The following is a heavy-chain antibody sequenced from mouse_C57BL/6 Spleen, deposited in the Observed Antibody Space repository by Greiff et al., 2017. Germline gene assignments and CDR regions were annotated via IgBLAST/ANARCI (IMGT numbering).Heavy chain of an antibody. CDR2: IYPGSGST. D-gene: IGHD1-1*01. Sequence: VQLQQPGAELVKPGASVKMSCKASGYTFTSYWITWVKQRPGQGLEWIGDIYPGSGSTNYNEKFKSKATLTVDTSSSTAYMQLSSLTSEDSAVYYCARWIITTVVARHAMDYWGQGTSVTVSA. V-gene: IGHV1-55*01. CDR1: GYTFTSYW. CDR3: ARWIITTVVARHAMDY. J-gene: IGHJ4*01.